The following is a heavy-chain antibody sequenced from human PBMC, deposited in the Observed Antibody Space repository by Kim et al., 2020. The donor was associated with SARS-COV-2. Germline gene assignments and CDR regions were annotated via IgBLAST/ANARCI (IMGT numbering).Heavy chain of an antibody. D-gene: IGHD6-19*01. J-gene: IGHJ6*02. CDR2: ISYDGSNK. CDR3: ARDIASYSSGWIYYYYGMDV. Sequence: GGSLRLSCAASGFTFSSYGMHWVRQAPGKGLEWVAVISYDGSNKNYVDSVKGRFTISRDNSKNTLYLQMNSLRAEDTAVYYCARDIASYSSGWIYYYYGMDVWGQGTTVTVFS. CDR1: GFTFSSYG. V-gene: IGHV3-30*04.